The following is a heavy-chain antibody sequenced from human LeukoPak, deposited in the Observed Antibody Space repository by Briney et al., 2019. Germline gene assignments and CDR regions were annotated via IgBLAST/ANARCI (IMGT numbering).Heavy chain of an antibody. CDR2: ISSSTSYI. V-gene: IGHV3-21*01. CDR3: ARVSHGGTVDY. J-gene: IGHJ4*02. CDR1: GFTFSSYS. Sequence: GGSLRLSCAASGFTFSSYSMNWIRQAPGKGLEWVSSISSSTSYIYYADSVKGRFTISRDNAKNSLYPQMNSLRAEDTAVYYCARVSHGGTVDYWGQGTLVTVSS. D-gene: IGHD4-23*01.